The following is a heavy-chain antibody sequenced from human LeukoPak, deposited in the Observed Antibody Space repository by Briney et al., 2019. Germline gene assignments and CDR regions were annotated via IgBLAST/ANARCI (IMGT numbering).Heavy chain of an antibody. CDR3: ARSSGWYNYMDV. CDR2: IYTSGRT. Sequence: PSETLSLTCTVSGGSISSGTYYWSWIRQPAGKGLEWIGRIYTSGRTNYNPSLTSRVIISLDTSKNQFSLKLSSVTAADTAVYYCARSSGWYNYMDVWGKGTTVTISS. J-gene: IGHJ6*03. V-gene: IGHV4-61*02. D-gene: IGHD6-19*01. CDR1: GGSISSGTYY.